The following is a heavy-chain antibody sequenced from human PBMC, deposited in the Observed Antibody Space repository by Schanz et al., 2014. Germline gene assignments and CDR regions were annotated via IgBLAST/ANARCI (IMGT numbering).Heavy chain of an antibody. Sequence: QVQLVQSGAEVKKPGASVKVSCEASGYTFTSYYMHWVRQAPGQGLEWMGIINPSGGSTSYAQKFQGRVTMTADKSTSTVYMEVSGLRSEDTAVYYCARAPVTVGPYHYYMDVWGKGTTVTVSS. CDR3: ARAPVTVGPYHYYMDV. CDR1: GYTFTSYY. CDR2: INPSGGST. D-gene: IGHD4-17*01. V-gene: IGHV1-46*01. J-gene: IGHJ6*03.